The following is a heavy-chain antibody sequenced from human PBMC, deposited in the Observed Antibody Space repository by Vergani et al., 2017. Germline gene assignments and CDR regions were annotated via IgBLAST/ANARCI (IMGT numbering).Heavy chain of an antibody. D-gene: IGHD3-3*01. Sequence: QVQLQESGPGLVKPSETLSLTCTVSGGSVSSGSYYWSWIRQPAGKGLEWIGYIYYSGSTNYNPSRKSRVTISVDTSKNQFSLKLSSVTAADTAVYYCARDMAFWSGRYAFDIWGQGTMVTVSS. CDR3: ARDMAFWSGRYAFDI. CDR1: GGSVSSGSYY. CDR2: IYYSGST. V-gene: IGHV4-61*10. J-gene: IGHJ3*02.